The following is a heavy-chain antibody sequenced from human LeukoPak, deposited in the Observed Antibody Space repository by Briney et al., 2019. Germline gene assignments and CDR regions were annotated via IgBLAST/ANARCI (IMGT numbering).Heavy chain of an antibody. J-gene: IGHJ3*01. CDR3: ARHVSWYSGGFEL. V-gene: IGHV4-4*09. D-gene: IGHD2-15*01. Sequence: SETLSLTCSVSGGSIGTDYWSWIRWPPGRRLEWIGFVYSRGSPTYNPSLQSRVAMSIDMSKNQFSLNLSSVTAADTAVYYCARHVSWYSGGFELWGQGTMVTVSS. CDR2: VYSRGSP. CDR1: GGSIGTDY.